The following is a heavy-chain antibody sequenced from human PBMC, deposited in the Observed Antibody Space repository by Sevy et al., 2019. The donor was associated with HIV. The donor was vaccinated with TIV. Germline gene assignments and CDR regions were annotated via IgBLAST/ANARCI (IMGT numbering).Heavy chain of an antibody. D-gene: IGHD6-19*01. CDR3: ARDRRAVAGYFDY. V-gene: IGHV3-33*01. Sequence: GGSLRLSCAASGFTFSSYGMHWVRQAPGKGLEWVAVIWYDGSNKYYADSVKGRFTISRDNCKNTLYLQMNSLRAEDTAVYYCARDRRAVAGYFDYWGQGTLVTVSS. CDR1: GFTFSSYG. CDR2: IWYDGSNK. J-gene: IGHJ4*02.